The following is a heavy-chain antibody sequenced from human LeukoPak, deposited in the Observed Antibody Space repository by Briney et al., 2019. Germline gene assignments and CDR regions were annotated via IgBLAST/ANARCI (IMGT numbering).Heavy chain of an antibody. CDR2: INPSGGST. V-gene: IGHV1-46*01. CDR1: GYTFTNYY. Sequence: ASVKVSCKTSGYTFTNYYMHWVRQAPGQGLEWMGIINPSGGSTNYARKFQGRVTVTRDTSTSTVYMELSSLRSEDTAVYYCARRGTYSGYDSWGQGTLVTVSS. CDR3: ARRGTYSGYDS. D-gene: IGHD5-12*01. J-gene: IGHJ4*02.